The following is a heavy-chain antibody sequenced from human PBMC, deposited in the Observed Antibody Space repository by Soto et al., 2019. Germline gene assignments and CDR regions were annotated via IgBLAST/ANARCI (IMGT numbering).Heavy chain of an antibody. CDR2: ISAYNGNT. V-gene: IGHV1-18*01. Sequence: ASVKVSCKASGYTFTSYGISWVRQAPGQGLEWMGWISAYNGNTNYAQKLQGRVTMTTDTSTSTAYMELRSLRSDDTAVYYCARDEAANYYDSSGYELVYWGQGTLVTVS. D-gene: IGHD3-22*01. CDR1: GYTFTSYG. CDR3: ARDEAANYYDSSGYELVY. J-gene: IGHJ4*02.